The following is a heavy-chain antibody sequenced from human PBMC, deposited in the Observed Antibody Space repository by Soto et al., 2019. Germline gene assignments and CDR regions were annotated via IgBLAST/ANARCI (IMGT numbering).Heavy chain of an antibody. V-gene: IGHV1-69*01. CDR1: GVTFTRHA. J-gene: IGHJ6*02. Sequence: QEQLVQSGAEVKKPGSSVKVSCRASGVTFTRHAIHWVRQAPGNGLEWMGVTIPMIGATAAGQAFEGRVTISADESTSTGYMELSSLRSDDTAMYYCVRDQEASSFDYYHSGMHLWGQGTTVTVSS. CDR3: VRDQEASSFDYYHSGMHL. CDR2: TIPMIGAT. D-gene: IGHD2-2*01.